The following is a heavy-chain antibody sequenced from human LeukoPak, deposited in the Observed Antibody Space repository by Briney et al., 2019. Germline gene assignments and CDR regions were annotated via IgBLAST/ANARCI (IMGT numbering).Heavy chain of an antibody. J-gene: IGHJ4*02. CDR2: INPSSGGT. V-gene: IGHV1-2*02. D-gene: IGHD3-22*01. Sequence: ASVKVSCKASGYTFTGYYMHWVRQAPGQGLEWMGWINPSSGGTNYAQKFQGRVTMTRDTSISTAYMELSRLRSDDTAVYYCARSYDSSGYGDYWGQGTLVTVSS. CDR3: ARSYDSSGYGDY. CDR1: GYTFTGYY.